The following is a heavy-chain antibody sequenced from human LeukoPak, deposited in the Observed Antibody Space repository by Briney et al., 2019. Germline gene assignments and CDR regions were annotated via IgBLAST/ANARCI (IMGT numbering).Heavy chain of an antibody. Sequence: GASVKVSRKASGGTFSSYAISWVRQAPGQGLEWMGRIIPILGIANYAQKFQGRVTITADKSTSTAYMELSSLRSEDTAVYYCASRYYYGSGSSNFDYWGQGTLVTVSS. D-gene: IGHD3-10*01. CDR3: ASRYYYGSGSSNFDY. CDR2: IIPILGIA. J-gene: IGHJ4*02. CDR1: GGTFSSYA. V-gene: IGHV1-69*04.